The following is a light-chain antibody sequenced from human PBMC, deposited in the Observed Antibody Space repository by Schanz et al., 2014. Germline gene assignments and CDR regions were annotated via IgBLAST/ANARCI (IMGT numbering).Light chain of an antibody. J-gene: IGKJ1*01. CDR2: DAS. V-gene: IGKV1-5*01. CDR1: QSISSW. Sequence: DIQLTQSPSTLSASEGDRVTVTCRASQSISSWLAWYQQKPGKAPQLLIYDASSLESGVPSRFSGSGSGTEFTLSISSLQPDDFATYYCQQYNTYPVTFGQGTKVEI. CDR3: QQYNTYPVT.